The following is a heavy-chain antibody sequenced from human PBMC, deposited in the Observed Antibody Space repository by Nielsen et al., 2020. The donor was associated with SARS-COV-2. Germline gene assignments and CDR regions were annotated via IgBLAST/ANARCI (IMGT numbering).Heavy chain of an antibody. Sequence: SETLSLTCAVYGGSFSDFYWSWIRQPPGKGLEWIGEINDGGSTNYNPSLKSRVTISVDTSKNQVSLNLNSVTAADTAVYFCARVGAYYDSPLYGALALYSYHYMDVWGKGTTVTVSS. CDR2: INDGGST. CDR1: GGSFSDFY. V-gene: IGHV4-34*01. D-gene: IGHD4-17*01. J-gene: IGHJ6*03. CDR3: ARVGAYYDSPLYGALALYSYHYMDV.